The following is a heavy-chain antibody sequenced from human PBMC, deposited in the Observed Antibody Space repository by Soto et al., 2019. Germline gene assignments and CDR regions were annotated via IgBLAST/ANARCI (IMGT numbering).Heavy chain of an antibody. J-gene: IGHJ4*02. V-gene: IGHV3-7*01. CDR1: GFTFSRYC. Sequence: EVQLVESGGGLVRPGGSLRLSCAASGFTFSRYCMSWVRQAPGKGLEWVATIKQDGSDKYYVDSVRGRFTISRDNAENSLHMQMNSLRAEDTAVYYCTRGGCNSESHYCVDYWGQGTLVTVSS. CDR2: IKQDGSDK. CDR3: TRGGCNSESHYCVDY. D-gene: IGHD1-26*01.